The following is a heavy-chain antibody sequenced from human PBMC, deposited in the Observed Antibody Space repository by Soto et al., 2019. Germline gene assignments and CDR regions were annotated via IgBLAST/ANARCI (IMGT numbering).Heavy chain of an antibody. J-gene: IGHJ4*02. D-gene: IGHD2-15*01. V-gene: IGHV3-48*03. Sequence: GGSLRLSCAASGFTFSSYEMNWVRQAPGKGLEWVSYISSSGSTIYYADSVKGRFTISRDNAKNSLYLQMNSLGAEDTAVYYCARESPDVLGYCSGGSCYGWVYWGQGTLVTVSS. CDR1: GFTFSSYE. CDR2: ISSSGSTI. CDR3: ARESPDVLGYCSGGSCYGWVY.